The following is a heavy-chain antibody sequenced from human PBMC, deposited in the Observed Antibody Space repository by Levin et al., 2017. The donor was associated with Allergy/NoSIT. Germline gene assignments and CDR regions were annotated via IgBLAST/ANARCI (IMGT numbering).Heavy chain of an antibody. D-gene: IGHD6-13*01. CDR1: GFTFSSYW. V-gene: IGHV3-74*01. CDR3: AGESRSAFDI. CDR2: INSDGSST. Sequence: GGSLRLSCAASGFTFSSYWMHWVRQAPGKGLVWVSRINSDGSSTACADSVKGRFTISRDNAKNTLYLQMNSLRADDTAVYYCAGESRSAFDIWGQGTMVTVSS. J-gene: IGHJ3*02.